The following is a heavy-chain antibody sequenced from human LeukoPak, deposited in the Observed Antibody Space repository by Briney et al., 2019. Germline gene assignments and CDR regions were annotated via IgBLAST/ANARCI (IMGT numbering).Heavy chain of an antibody. CDR2: ISSSSSTI. Sequence: GGSLRLSFAASGFTFSSYNMNWVRQAPGKGLEWVSYISSSSSTIYYADSVKGRFTISRDNSKNTLYLQMNSLRGEDTAMYYCARDSGGTYYYYGMDVWGQGTTVTVSS. V-gene: IGHV3-48*01. CDR3: ARDSGGTYYYYGMDV. CDR1: GFTFSSYN. D-gene: IGHD3-10*01. J-gene: IGHJ6*02.